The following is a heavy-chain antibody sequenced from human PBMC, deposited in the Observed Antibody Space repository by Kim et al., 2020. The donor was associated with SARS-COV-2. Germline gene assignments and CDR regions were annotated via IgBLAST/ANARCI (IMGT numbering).Heavy chain of an antibody. Sequence: GGSLRLSCAASGFTFSSYWMHWVRQAPGKGLVWVSRINSDGSSTSYADSVKGRFTISRDNAKNTLYLQMNSLRAEDTAVYYCARGGIDYDILTGYYLYYFDYWGQGTLVTVSS. D-gene: IGHD3-9*01. CDR3: ARGGIDYDILTGYYLYYFDY. J-gene: IGHJ4*02. CDR1: GFTFSSYW. CDR2: INSDGSST. V-gene: IGHV3-74*01.